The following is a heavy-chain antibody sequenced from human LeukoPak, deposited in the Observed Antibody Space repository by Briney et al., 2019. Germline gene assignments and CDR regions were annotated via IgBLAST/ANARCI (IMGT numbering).Heavy chain of an antibody. D-gene: IGHD3-22*01. CDR1: GFTFSSYA. Sequence: PGGSLRLSCAASGFTFSSYAMSWVRQAPRKGLEWVSAISGSGDSTYYADSVKGRFTISRDNSKNTLYLQMNSLRAEDTAVYYCARDPYYDSSGYPNWFDPWGQGTLVTVSS. J-gene: IGHJ5*02. CDR3: ARDPYYDSSGYPNWFDP. V-gene: IGHV3-23*01. CDR2: ISGSGDST.